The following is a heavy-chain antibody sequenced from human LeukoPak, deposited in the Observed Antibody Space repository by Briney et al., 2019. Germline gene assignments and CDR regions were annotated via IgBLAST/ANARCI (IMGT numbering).Heavy chain of an antibody. CDR3: ARIGYSSSSFDY. D-gene: IGHD6-6*01. Sequence: GGSLRLSCAASGFTFSNVYMTWVRQAPGKGLEWVANIKEDGSTKYYLDSLEGRFTISRDNAKNSVYLQMNNLRAEDTAVYYCARIGYSSSSFDYWGQGTLVTVSS. CDR2: IKEDGSTK. CDR1: GFTFSNVY. J-gene: IGHJ4*02. V-gene: IGHV3-7*01.